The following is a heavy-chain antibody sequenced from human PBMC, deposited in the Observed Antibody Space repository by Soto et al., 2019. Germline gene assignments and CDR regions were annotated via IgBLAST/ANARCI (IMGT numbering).Heavy chain of an antibody. CDR2: VYYSGST. V-gene: IGHV4-39*01. CDR3: ASGGYEHEPDY. CDR1: GVSISSSSYY. Sequence: QLQLQESGPGLVKPSATLSLTCTVSGVSISSSSYYWGWIRQPPGKGLEWIGRVYYSGSTYYHPSLKSRVTISVDRSKNQFSLNLSSVTAADTAVYYCASGGYEHEPDYWGQGTLVTVSS. D-gene: IGHD5-12*01. J-gene: IGHJ4*02.